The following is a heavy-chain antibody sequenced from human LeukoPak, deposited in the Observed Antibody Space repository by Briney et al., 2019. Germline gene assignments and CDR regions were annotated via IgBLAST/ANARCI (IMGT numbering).Heavy chain of an antibody. CDR2: IRYGGSNK. D-gene: IGHD2-15*01. CDR1: GVTFNTYG. CDR3: AKDRCSGGSCDPPSYYFIDD. Sequence: PGGSLRLSCAASGVTFNTYGMHWVRQTPGEGLEWVAFIRYGGSNKHYADSVKGRFTISRDNSKNTLYLQMNSLRVEDTAVYYCAKDRCSGGSCDPPSYYFIDDWGKGTTVTVSS. J-gene: IGHJ6*03. V-gene: IGHV3-30*02.